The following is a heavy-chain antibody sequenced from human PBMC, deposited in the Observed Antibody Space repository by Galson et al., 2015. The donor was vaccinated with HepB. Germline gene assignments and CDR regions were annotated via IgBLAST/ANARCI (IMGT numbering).Heavy chain of an antibody. D-gene: IGHD3-9*01. J-gene: IGHJ4*02. Sequence: SLKLSCQASGYTFSNYGMHWVRQAPGKGLEWVAFTSPNGSNKFYADSVKARITIPRDNPKNTLYLQMSGLRAEDTAVYYCAKDFYDGTGYHITGPFDNWGQGTLVTVSP. V-gene: IGHV3-30*18. CDR2: TSPNGSNK. CDR1: GYTFSNYG. CDR3: AKDFYDGTGYHITGPFDN.